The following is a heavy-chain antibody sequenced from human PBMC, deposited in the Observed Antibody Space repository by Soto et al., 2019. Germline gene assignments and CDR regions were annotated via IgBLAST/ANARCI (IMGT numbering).Heavy chain of an antibody. Sequence: SETLSLTCSVSGDSISTVDYFWAWIRQPPGQALEYIGYIYKSTTTYYNPSFESRVAISLDTSKSQISLNVTSVTAADTAVYFCARGRYCLTGRCFPNWFDSWGQGTLVTVSS. V-gene: IGHV4-30-4*01. J-gene: IGHJ5*01. CDR1: GDSISTVDYF. CDR3: ARGRYCLTGRCFPNWFDS. D-gene: IGHD2-15*01. CDR2: IYKSTTT.